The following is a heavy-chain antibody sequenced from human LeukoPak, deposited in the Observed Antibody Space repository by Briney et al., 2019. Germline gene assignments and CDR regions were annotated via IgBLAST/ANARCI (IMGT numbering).Heavy chain of an antibody. CDR3: ARVPLLAATRRPYYFDY. J-gene: IGHJ4*02. V-gene: IGHV4-4*02. CDR1: GGSISSSNW. Sequence: SGTLSLTCAVSGGSISSSNWWSWVRQPPGKGLEWIGEIYHSGSTNYNPSLKSRVTISVDKAKNQFSLKLSSVTAADTAVYYCARVPLLAATRRPYYFDYWGQGTLVTVSS. CDR2: IYHSGST. D-gene: IGHD2-15*01.